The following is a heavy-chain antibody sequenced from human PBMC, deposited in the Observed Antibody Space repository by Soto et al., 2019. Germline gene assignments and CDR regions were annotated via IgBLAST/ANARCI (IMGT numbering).Heavy chain of an antibody. J-gene: IGHJ4*02. CDR2: SNGDGATT. CDR3: VRGSSAWKGVDY. D-gene: IGHD6-19*01. V-gene: IGHV3-74*01. CDR1: GFTFSTYW. Sequence: EVQLVESGGGLVQPGGSLRLSCATSGFTFSTYWMYWIRQGPGRGLEWVSRSNGDGATTNYADSVKGRFTISRDNAKNTLYLQMNSLRAEDTSVYYCVRGSSAWKGVDYWGQGTQVSVSS.